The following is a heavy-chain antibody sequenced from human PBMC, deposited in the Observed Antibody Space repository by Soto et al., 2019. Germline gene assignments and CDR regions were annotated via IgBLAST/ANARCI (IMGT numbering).Heavy chain of an antibody. CDR2: SNAGNGNT. D-gene: IGHD6-13*01. CDR1: GYTFTSYT. Sequence: ASVKVSCKASGYTFTSYTIHWVRQAPGQRLEWMGWSNAGNGNTKYSQEFQGGVTITSDTSASTSYMELSSLRSEDMAVYYCARGAAGGNSDYWGQGTLVTVSS. CDR3: ARGAAGGNSDY. V-gene: IGHV1-3*02. J-gene: IGHJ4*02.